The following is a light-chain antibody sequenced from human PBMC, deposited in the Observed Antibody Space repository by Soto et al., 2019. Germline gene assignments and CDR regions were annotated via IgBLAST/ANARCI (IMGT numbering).Light chain of an antibody. Sequence: DIQMTQSPSSLSASVGDRVTITCRASQGICNFLAWYQQRPGKVPKVLIYAASTLQSGVPSRFSGSGSGTDFTLTISSLQPEDVATYYCQKYNSAPSLTFGGGTKVEIK. CDR3: QKYNSAPSLT. CDR1: QGICNF. CDR2: AAS. J-gene: IGKJ4*01. V-gene: IGKV1-27*01.